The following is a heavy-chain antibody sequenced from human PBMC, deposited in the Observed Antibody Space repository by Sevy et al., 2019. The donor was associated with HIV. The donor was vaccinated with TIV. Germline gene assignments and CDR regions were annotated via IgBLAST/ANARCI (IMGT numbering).Heavy chain of an antibody. CDR2: INPNNGNT. J-gene: IGHJ1*01. V-gene: IGHV1-18*01. D-gene: IGHD1-26*01. CDR1: GYTFTNYH. Sequence: ASVKVSCKASGYTFTNYHITWVRQAPGQGLEWMGWINPNNGNTEYVQRLQGRVTMTTDTSTSTAYMELRNLKSDDTAVYYCARAPSGGQGPGQYFHHWGQGTLVTVSS. CDR3: ARAPSGGQGPGQYFHH.